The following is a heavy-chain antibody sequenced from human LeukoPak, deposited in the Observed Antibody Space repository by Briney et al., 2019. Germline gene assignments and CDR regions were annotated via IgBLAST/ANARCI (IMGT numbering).Heavy chain of an antibody. CDR2: IYPGDSDT. V-gene: IGHV5-51*01. J-gene: IGHJ5*02. Sequence: GESLKISCKGSGYSFTSYWIGWVRQMPGKGLEWMGIIYPGDSDTRYSPSFQGQVTISADKSISTAYLQWSSLKASHTAMYYCARQIGYCSSTSCYGYWFDPWGQGTLVTVSS. CDR3: ARQIGYCSSTSCYGYWFDP. D-gene: IGHD2-2*01. CDR1: GYSFTSYW.